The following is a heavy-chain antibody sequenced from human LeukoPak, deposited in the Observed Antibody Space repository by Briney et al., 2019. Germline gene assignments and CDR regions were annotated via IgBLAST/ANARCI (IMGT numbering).Heavy chain of an antibody. CDR3: ARDRTTVVTPRWFDP. CDR1: GFTFSSYS. D-gene: IGHD4-23*01. Sequence: GGSLILSCAASGFTFSSYSMNWVRQAPGKGLEWVSYISSSSSVIYYADSVMGRFTISRDNAKNSLYLQMNSLRDEDTAVYYCARDRTTVVTPRWFDPWGQGTLVTVSS. J-gene: IGHJ5*02. CDR2: ISSSSSVI. V-gene: IGHV3-48*02.